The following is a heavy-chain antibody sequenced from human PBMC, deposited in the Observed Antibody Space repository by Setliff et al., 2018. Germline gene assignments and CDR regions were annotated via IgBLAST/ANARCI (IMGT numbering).Heavy chain of an antibody. V-gene: IGHV3-21*04. Sequence: GGSLRLSCGASGFTFSTHAMHWVRQAPGKGLEWVSSISSSSSYIYYADSVQGRFTISRDNAKNSLYLQMNSLRAEDTALYYCAREGARSSSWYRPHYYYYMDVWGKGTTVTVSS. CDR2: ISSSSSYI. CDR3: AREGARSSSWYRPHYYYYMDV. J-gene: IGHJ6*03. CDR1: GFTFSTHA. D-gene: IGHD6-13*01.